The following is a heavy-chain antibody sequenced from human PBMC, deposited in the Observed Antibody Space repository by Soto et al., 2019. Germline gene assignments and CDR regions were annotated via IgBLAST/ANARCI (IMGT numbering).Heavy chain of an antibody. D-gene: IGHD4-17*01. V-gene: IGHV4-30-4*01. J-gene: IGHJ5*02. Sequence: QVQLQESGPGLVKPSQTLSLTCIVSGGSISSGDYYWSWVRQPPGKGLEWIGYIYYSGSTYYNPSLTSRVTISADTSKNQFSLKLSSVTAADTPVYYCPRAKGLLTVTTSWFDPWGQGTLVTVSS. CDR1: GGSISSGDYY. CDR2: IYYSGST. CDR3: PRAKGLLTVTTSWFDP.